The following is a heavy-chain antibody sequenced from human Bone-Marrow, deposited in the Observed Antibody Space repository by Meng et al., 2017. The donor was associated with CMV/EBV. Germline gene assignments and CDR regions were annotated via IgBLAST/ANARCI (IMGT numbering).Heavy chain of an antibody. CDR1: VFTFSSYG. CDR3: ARADHYYDDTGYLAQLHY. D-gene: IGHD3-22*01. CDR2: IKEDGSEK. J-gene: IGHJ4*02. V-gene: IGHV3-7*01. Sequence: GESWRISCAASVFTFSSYGMHWVRQAPGKGLEWVANIKEDGSEKYYVDSVKARFTISRDNAKNSLYLQMDSLRAADTAVYYCARADHYYDDTGYLAQLHYWPQGTLVTVAS.